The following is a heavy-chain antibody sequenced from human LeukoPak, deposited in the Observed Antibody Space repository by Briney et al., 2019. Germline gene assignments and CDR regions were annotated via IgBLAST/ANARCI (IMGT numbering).Heavy chain of an antibody. Sequence: SETLSLTCTVSGGSISYYYWSWIRQPPGKGLEWIGYIYYSGSTNYSPSLRSRVTISVDTSKNQFSLKLNSVTAADTAVYYCAREGSAARPPYFDYWGQGTLVTVSS. V-gene: IGHV4-59*01. CDR2: IYYSGST. CDR1: GGSISYYY. D-gene: IGHD6-13*01. CDR3: AREGSAARPPYFDY. J-gene: IGHJ4*02.